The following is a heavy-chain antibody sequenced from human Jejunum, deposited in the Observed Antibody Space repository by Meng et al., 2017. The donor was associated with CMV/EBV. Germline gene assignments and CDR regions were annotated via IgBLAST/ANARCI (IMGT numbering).Heavy chain of an antibody. CDR3: ARGLGHASNNSHDY. J-gene: IGHJ4*02. V-gene: IGHV4-59*11. CDR1: GESMSSHY. Sequence: SGESMSSHYWSWIRQPPGKGLEWMGHVYYSGSDTYSPSLSSRVSISLDMSKNQFSLKLRSVTAADTAMYFCARGLGHASNNSHDYWGQGTLVTVSS. CDR2: VYYSGSD. D-gene: IGHD1-1*01.